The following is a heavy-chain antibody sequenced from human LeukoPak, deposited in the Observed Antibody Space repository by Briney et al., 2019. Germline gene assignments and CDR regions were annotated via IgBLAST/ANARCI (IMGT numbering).Heavy chain of an antibody. J-gene: IGHJ3*02. CDR1: GFTFGNTW. CDR2: MKEDGSEK. CDR3: ARALGWKAFDI. V-gene: IGHV3-7*01. D-gene: IGHD1-1*01. Sequence: GGSLRLSCAASGFTFGNTWMTWVRQAPGKGLEWVANMKEDGSEKNYVDSVKGRFTISRDNAKNLLYLQMNSLRAEDTAVYYCARALGWKAFDIWGRGTLVTVS.